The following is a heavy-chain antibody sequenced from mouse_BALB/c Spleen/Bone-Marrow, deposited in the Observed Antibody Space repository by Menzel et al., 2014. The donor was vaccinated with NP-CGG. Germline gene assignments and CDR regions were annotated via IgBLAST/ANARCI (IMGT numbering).Heavy chain of an antibody. CDR3: ARGYGRTAWFAY. CDR1: GFNIKDTY. V-gene: IGHV14-3*02. Sequence: SGAELVKPGASVKLSYTASGFNIKDTYIHWVKQRPEQGLEWIGGIDPANGNTKYDPKFQGKATITADTSSNTAYLQLSSLTSEDTAVYYCARGYGRTAWFAYWGQGTLVTVSA. D-gene: IGHD1-1*01. CDR2: IDPANGNT. J-gene: IGHJ3*01.